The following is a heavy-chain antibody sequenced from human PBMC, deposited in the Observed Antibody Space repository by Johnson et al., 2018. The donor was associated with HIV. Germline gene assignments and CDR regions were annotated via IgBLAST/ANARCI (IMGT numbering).Heavy chain of an antibody. J-gene: IGHJ3*02. CDR1: GFTFSSYG. D-gene: IGHD6-13*01. CDR3: AKDWGAAAGSGAFDI. CDR2: IQHDGKKE. V-gene: IGHV3-30*02. Sequence: QVQLVESGGGVVLPGWSLRLSCEASGFTFSSYGMHWVRQAPGKGLEWVAFIQHDGKKELYGDSVKGRFTISRDNSKNTLYLYMTSLRSADTTTYYCAKDWGAAAGSGAFDIWGQGTLVTVSS.